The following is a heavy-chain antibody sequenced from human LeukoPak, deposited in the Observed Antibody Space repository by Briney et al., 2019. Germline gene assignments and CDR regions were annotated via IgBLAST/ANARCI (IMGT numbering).Heavy chain of an antibody. J-gene: IGHJ6*02. V-gene: IGHV4-59*01. Sequence: PSETLSLTCTVSGGSISSYYWSWIRQPPGKGLEWIGYIYYSGSTNYNPSLKSRVTISVDTSKNQFSLKLSSVTAADTAVYYCARFMVRGVISYYYGMDVWGQGTTVTVSS. D-gene: IGHD3-10*01. CDR2: IYYSGST. CDR1: GGSISSYY. CDR3: ARFMVRGVISYYYGMDV.